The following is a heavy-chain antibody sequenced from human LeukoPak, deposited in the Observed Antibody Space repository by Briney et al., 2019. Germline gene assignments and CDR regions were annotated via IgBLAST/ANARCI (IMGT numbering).Heavy chain of an antibody. CDR3: ARSVGCSGGSCYDYFDY. V-gene: IGHV3-21*01. D-gene: IGHD2-15*01. CDR1: GFTFSSYS. Sequence: GGPLRLSCAASGFTFSSYSMNWVRQAPGKGLEWVSSISSSSSYIYYADSVKGRFTISRDNAKNSLYLQMNSLRAEDTAVYYCARSVGCSGGSCYDYFDYWGQGTLVTVSS. J-gene: IGHJ4*02. CDR2: ISSSSSYI.